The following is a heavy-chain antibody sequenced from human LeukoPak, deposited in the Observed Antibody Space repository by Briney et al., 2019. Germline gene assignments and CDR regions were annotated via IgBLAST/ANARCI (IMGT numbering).Heavy chain of an antibody. CDR2: INPSGGST. J-gene: IGHJ4*02. CDR1: GYTFTSYY. D-gene: IGHD3-22*01. V-gene: IGHV1-46*01. Sequence: ASVKVSCKASGYTFTSYYMHWVRQAPGQGLEWMGIINPSGGSTSYAQKFQGRVTMTRDTSTSTVYMELSRLRSDDTAVYYCARLASLYDSSGYYWGDYWGQGTLVTVSS. CDR3: ARLASLYDSSGYYWGDY.